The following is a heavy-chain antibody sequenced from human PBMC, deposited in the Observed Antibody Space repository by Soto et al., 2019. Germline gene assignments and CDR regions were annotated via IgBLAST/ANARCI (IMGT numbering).Heavy chain of an antibody. D-gene: IGHD6-6*01. CDR3: AIHRPRWFXP. CDR2: IYYSGST. CDR1: GGSISSSRYY. J-gene: IGHJ5*02. V-gene: IGHV4-39*01. Sequence: SETLSLTCTVSGGSISSSRYYWGWIRQPPGKGLEWIGRIYYSGSTYYNPSLKSRVTISVDRSKNQFSLKLSSVTGEDTAVYYXAIHRPRWFXPWSQGNLVTVSS.